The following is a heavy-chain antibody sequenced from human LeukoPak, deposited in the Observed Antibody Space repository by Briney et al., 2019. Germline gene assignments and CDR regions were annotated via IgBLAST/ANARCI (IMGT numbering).Heavy chain of an antibody. CDR2: ISSSSSTI. CDR1: GFTFSSYS. D-gene: IGHD6-13*01. CDR3: ARARQQLVRGTWFDP. J-gene: IGHJ5*02. Sequence: GGSLSLSCAASGFTFSSYSMNWVRQAPGKGLEWVSYISSSSSTIYYADSVKGRFTISRDIAKNSLYLQMNSLRAEDTAVYYCARARQQLVRGTWFDPWGQGTLVTVSS. V-gene: IGHV3-48*01.